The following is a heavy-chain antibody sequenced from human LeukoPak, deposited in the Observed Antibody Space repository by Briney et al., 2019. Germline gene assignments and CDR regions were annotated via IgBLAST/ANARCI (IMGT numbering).Heavy chain of an antibody. CDR2: ISSSTSYI. Sequence: GGSLRLSCAASGFTFSSYSMNWVRQAPGKGLEWVSSISSSTSYIYYADSVKGRFTISRDSAKNSLYLQMNSLRAEDTAVYYCASGGTTIWVTGAFDIWGQGTMVTVSS. V-gene: IGHV3-21*01. J-gene: IGHJ3*02. CDR3: ASGGTTIWVTGAFDI. CDR1: GFTFSSYS. D-gene: IGHD3-3*01.